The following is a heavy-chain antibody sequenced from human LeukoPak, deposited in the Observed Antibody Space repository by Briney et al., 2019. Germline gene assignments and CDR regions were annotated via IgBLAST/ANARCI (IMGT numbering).Heavy chain of an antibody. J-gene: IGHJ4*02. CDR1: GYTFTSYY. CDR2: MNPNSGNT. D-gene: IGHD6-13*01. V-gene: IGHV1-8*01. CDR3: ARAIDSNSWLDY. Sequence: ASVKVSCKASGYTFTSYYINWVRQATGQGLEWMGWMNPNSGNTGYAQKFRGRVTMTRNTSISTAFMELSSLRSEDTAVYYCARAIDSNSWLDYWGQGTLVTVSS.